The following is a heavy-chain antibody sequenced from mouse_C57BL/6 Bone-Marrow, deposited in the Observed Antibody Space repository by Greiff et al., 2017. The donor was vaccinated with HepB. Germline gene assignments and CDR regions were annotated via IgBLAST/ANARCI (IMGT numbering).Heavy chain of an antibody. CDR3: AYGSSYVDFDV. CDR2: INPYNGGT. V-gene: IGHV1-19*01. CDR1: GYTFTDYY. J-gene: IGHJ1*03. Sequence: EVKVVESGPVLVKPGASVKMSCKASGYTFTDYYMNWVKQSHGKSLEWIGVINPYNGGTSYNQKFKGKATLTVDKSSSTAYMELNSLTSEDSAVYYCAYGSSYVDFDVWGTGTTVTVSS. D-gene: IGHD1-1*01.